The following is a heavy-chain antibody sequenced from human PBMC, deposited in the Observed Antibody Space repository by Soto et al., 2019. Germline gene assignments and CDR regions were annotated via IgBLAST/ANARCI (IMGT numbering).Heavy chain of an antibody. CDR2: IRDSGGGT. CDR1: GFTFSNYA. J-gene: IGHJ4*02. D-gene: IGHD3-22*01. V-gene: IGHV3-23*01. Sequence: EVQLLEAGGGLVQPGGSLTLSCAASGFTFSNYAMSWVRQAPGKGLEWVSAIRDSGGGTYYADSVKGRFTISRDNSKNTLYLRMNSLRAEDTAVYYCARGSGSSAYSHFDYWGQGTLVTVSS. CDR3: ARGSGSSAYSHFDY.